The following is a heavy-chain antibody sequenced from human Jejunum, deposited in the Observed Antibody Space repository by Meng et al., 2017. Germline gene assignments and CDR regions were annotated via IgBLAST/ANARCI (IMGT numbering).Heavy chain of an antibody. J-gene: IGHJ5*02. Sequence: VQLRPSGPGLANPSQTLSLRCAISGDSVSSNSAAWNWIRPSPSRGLEWLGRTYYRSKWYSDYAVSVKSRITINTDTSKNQLSLQLNSVTPEDTAVYYCARDESRLLRSWGQGTLVTVSS. CDR1: GDSVSSNSAA. V-gene: IGHV6-1*01. CDR2: TYYRSKWYS. D-gene: IGHD3-22*01. CDR3: ARDESRLLRS.